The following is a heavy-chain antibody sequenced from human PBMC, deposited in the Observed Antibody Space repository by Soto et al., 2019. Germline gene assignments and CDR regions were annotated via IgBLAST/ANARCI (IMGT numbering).Heavy chain of an antibody. CDR2: IYHSGST. D-gene: IGHD1-26*01. J-gene: IGHJ6*02. V-gene: IGHV4-4*02. CDR1: GVSSSSSNW. Sequence: PSETLSLTCAFSGVSSSSSNWWIWVRQPPGKGLEWIGEIYHSGSTNYNPSLKSRVTISVDKSKNHFSLKLSSVTAADTAVYYCARVSGSYYYGMDVWGQGTTVTVSS. CDR3: ARVSGSYYYGMDV.